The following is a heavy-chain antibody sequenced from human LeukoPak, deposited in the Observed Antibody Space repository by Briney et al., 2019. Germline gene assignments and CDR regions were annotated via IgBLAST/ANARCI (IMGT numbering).Heavy chain of an antibody. J-gene: IGHJ4*02. CDR1: GFTFSIYS. CDR2: ISSSGSFI. D-gene: IGHD3-10*02. Sequence: GGSLRLSCAASGFTFSIYSMNWVRQAPGKGLEWVSFISSSGSFIYYADSVKGRFTISRDNAKNSLYVQMNSLRAEDTAVYYCAREDGLFGELFSPLDYWGQGTLVTVSS. V-gene: IGHV3-21*01. CDR3: AREDGLFGELFSPLDY.